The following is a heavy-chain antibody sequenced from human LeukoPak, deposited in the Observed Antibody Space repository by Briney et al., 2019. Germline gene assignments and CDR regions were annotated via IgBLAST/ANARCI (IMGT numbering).Heavy chain of an antibody. J-gene: IGHJ4*02. CDR1: GFTFSSYA. D-gene: IGHD3-10*01. CDR3: VCPPYGSGYYFDY. Sequence: GGSLRLSCAASGFTFSSYAMHWVRQAPGKGLEWVAVISYDGSNKYYADSVKGRFTISRDNSKNTLYLQMNSLRAEDTAVYYCVCPPYGSGYYFDYWGQGTLVTVSS. CDR2: ISYDGSNK. V-gene: IGHV3-30-3*01.